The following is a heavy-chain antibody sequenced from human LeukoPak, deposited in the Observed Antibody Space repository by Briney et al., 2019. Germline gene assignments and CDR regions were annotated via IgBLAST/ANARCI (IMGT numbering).Heavy chain of an antibody. V-gene: IGHV1-2*02. CDR1: GYTFTGHY. D-gene: IGHD3-22*01. CDR3: AREGEYYYDSSAPPGY. Sequence: ASVKVSCKASGYTFTGHYMHWVRQAPGQGLEWMGWINPNSGGTNYAQKFQGRVTMTRDTSISTAYMELSRLRSDDTAVYYCAREGEYYYDSSAPPGYWGQGTLVTVSS. J-gene: IGHJ4*02. CDR2: INPNSGGT.